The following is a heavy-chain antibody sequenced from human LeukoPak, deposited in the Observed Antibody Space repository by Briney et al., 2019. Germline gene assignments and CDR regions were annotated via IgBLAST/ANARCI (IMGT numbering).Heavy chain of an antibody. CDR1: GFAFSDYY. CDR3: ARDFNFWSGYHPDYHYYGMDV. CDR2: ISSNSDTI. J-gene: IGHJ6*02. V-gene: IGHV3-11*01. D-gene: IGHD3-3*01. Sequence: GGSLRLSCAASGFAFSDYYMNWIRQAPGKGLEWVSFISSNSDTIYYADSVKGRFSISRDNAKNSLHLQMNSLRAEDAAMYYCARDFNFWSGYHPDYHYYGMDVWGQGTTVSVSS.